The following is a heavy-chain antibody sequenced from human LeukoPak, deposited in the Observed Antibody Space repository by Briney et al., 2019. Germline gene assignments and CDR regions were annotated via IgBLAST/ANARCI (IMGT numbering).Heavy chain of an antibody. CDR3: ARPVGPTPYYYYMDV. Sequence: SETLSLTCAVHGGSSSVYFCSWIRQSPGKGLEWIGEINGGGKTDYNPSLKSRVTISVDTSKNQFSLKLSSVTAADTAEYYCARPVGPTPYYYYMDVWGKGTTVTVSS. J-gene: IGHJ6*03. V-gene: IGHV4-34*01. CDR1: GGSSSVYF. CDR2: INGGGKT.